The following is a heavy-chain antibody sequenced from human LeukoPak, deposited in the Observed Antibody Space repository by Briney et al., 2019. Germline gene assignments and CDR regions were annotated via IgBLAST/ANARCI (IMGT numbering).Heavy chain of an antibody. CDR3: ARAPTYYYDSNYPT. J-gene: IGHJ5*02. Sequence: ASETLSLTCAVYGGSFSGYYWSWIRQPPGKGLEWIGEINHSGSTNYNPSLKSRVTISVDTSKNQFSLKLSSVTAADTAVYYCARAPTYYYDSNYPTWGQGTLVTVSS. CDR1: GGSFSGYY. V-gene: IGHV4-34*01. CDR2: INHSGST. D-gene: IGHD3-22*01.